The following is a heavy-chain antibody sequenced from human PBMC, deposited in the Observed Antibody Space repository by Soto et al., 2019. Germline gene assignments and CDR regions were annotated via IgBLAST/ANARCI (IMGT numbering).Heavy chain of an antibody. Sequence: GASVKVSCKASGYTFTSYGISWVRQAPGQGLEWMGWISAYNGNTNYAQKLQGRVTMTTDTSTSTAYMELRSLRSDDTAVYYCATFTESGLRGASDIWGQGTMVTVSS. J-gene: IGHJ3*02. CDR1: GYTFTSYG. V-gene: IGHV1-18*04. D-gene: IGHD3-3*01. CDR3: ATFTESGLRGASDI. CDR2: ISAYNGNT.